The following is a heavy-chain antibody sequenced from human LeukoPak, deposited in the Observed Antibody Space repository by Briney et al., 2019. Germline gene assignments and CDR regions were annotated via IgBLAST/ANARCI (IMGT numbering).Heavy chain of an antibody. D-gene: IGHD6-13*01. V-gene: IGHV3-74*01. CDR2: IKSDGSST. CDR3: ARDGSSWSNWLDP. Sequence: GGSLRLSCAASGFTFSSYWMHWVRQAPGKGLVWVSRIKSDGSSTSYADSAKGRFTISRDNVKNTLYLQMNSLRAEDTAVYYCARDGSSWSNWLDPWGQGTLVTVSS. CDR1: GFTFSSYW. J-gene: IGHJ5*02.